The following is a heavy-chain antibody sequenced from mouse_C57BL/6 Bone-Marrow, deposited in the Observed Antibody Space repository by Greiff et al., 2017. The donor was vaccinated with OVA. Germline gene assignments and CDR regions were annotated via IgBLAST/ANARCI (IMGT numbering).Heavy chain of an antibody. CDR3: IYYDYDGFAY. CDR2: IDPENGDT. CDR1: GFNIKDDY. J-gene: IGHJ3*01. Sequence: EVQLKESGAELVRPGASVKLSCTASGFNIKDDYMHWVKQRPEQGLEWIGWIDPENGDTEYASKFQGKATITADTSSNTAYLQLSSLTSEDTAVYYCIYYDYDGFAYWGQGTLVTVSA. V-gene: IGHV14-4*01. D-gene: IGHD2-4*01.